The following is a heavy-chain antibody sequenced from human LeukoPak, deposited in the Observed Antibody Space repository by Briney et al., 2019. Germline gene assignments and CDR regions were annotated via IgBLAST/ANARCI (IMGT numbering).Heavy chain of an antibody. CDR3: ARCPELRFLEFGFDP. Sequence: SETLSLTCAVYGGSFSGYYWSWIRQYPGKGLEWIGYIYYSGSTYYNPSLKSRVTISVDTSKNQFSLKLSSVTAADTAVYHCARCPELRFLEFGFDPWGQGTLVTVSS. CDR1: GGSFSGYY. CDR2: IYYSGST. J-gene: IGHJ5*02. D-gene: IGHD3-3*01. V-gene: IGHV4-31*11.